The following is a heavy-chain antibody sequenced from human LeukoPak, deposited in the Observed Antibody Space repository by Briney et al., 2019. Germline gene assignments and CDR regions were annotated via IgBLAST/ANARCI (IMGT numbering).Heavy chain of an antibody. CDR1: GFTVDSNY. V-gene: IGHV3-53*01. CDR3: ARELCGGDCYTDY. D-gene: IGHD2-21*02. J-gene: IGHJ4*02. CDR2: IYTGGNT. Sequence: GGSLRLSCAASGFTVDSNYLSWVRQAPGKGLEWVSTIYTGGNTYYAASVKGRFTISRDNSKNTLYLQMNSLRAEDTAVYYCARELCGGDCYTDYWGQGTLVTVSS.